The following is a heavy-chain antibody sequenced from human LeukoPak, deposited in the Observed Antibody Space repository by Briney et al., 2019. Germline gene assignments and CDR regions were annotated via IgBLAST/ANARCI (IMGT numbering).Heavy chain of an antibody. V-gene: IGHV3-23*01. CDR2: ISGSGGST. D-gene: IGHD1-14*01. CDR1: GFTFRNYA. Sequence: GGSLRLSCAASGFTFRNYAMSWVRQAPGKGLEWVSAISGSGGSTFNADSVKGRFTISRDNSKNTLFLQMNSLRAEDTAIYYCAKDHPSGYYFDYWGQGTLVTASS. J-gene: IGHJ4*02. CDR3: AKDHPSGYYFDY.